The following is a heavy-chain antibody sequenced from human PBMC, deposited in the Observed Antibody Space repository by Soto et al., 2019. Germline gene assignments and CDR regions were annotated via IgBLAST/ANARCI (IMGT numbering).Heavy chain of an antibody. CDR2: INHSGST. J-gene: IGHJ5*02. V-gene: IGHV4-34*01. CDR3: ARPADFWSGYYPDNWFDP. D-gene: IGHD3-3*01. CDR1: GGSFSGYY. Sequence: PSETLSLTCAVYGGSFSGYYWSWIRQPPGKGLEWIGEINHSGSTNYNPSLKSRVTISVDTSKNQFSLKLSSVTAADTAVYYCARPADFWSGYYPDNWFDPWGQGTLVTVSS.